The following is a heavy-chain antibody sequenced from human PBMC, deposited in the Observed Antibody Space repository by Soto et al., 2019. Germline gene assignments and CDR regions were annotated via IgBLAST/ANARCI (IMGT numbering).Heavy chain of an antibody. CDR2: IYLGDSDT. Sequence: PGESLKISCMGSGYKVSTWHNFTSYWIAWVRQMPGEGLEWMGIIYLGDSDTRYSPSFQGQVTISADKSINTVYLQWSSLKASDTATYYCARLGFDYDFLSGYYNGHHYYGIDVWGQGTTVTVSS. CDR1: GYKVSTWHNFTSYW. V-gene: IGHV5-51*01. CDR3: ARLGFDYDFLSGYYNGHHYYGIDV. J-gene: IGHJ6*02. D-gene: IGHD3-3*01.